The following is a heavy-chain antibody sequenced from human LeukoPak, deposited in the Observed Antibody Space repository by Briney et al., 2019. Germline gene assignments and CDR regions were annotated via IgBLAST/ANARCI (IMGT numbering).Heavy chain of an antibody. Sequence: PSETLSLTCAVYGGSFSGYYWSWIRQPPGKGLEWIGEINHSGSTNYNPSLKSRVTISVDTSKNQFSLKLSSVTAADTAVYYCARRRFGSSPLGYWGQGTLVTVSS. D-gene: IGHD6-13*01. V-gene: IGHV4-34*01. CDR1: GGSFSGYY. J-gene: IGHJ4*02. CDR2: INHSGST. CDR3: ARRRFGSSPLGY.